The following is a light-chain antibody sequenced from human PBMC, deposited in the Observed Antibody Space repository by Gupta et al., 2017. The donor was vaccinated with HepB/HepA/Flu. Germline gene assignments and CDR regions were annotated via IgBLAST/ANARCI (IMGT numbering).Light chain of an antibody. CDR2: WAS. V-gene: IGKV4-1*01. Sequence: DIVMTQSPDSLAVSLGERATINCRSSQSVLYSSNNKNYLAWYQQKPGQPPKLLFYWASTRESGVPDRFSGSGSGTDFTLTISSLQAEDVAVYYCQQYYSTPCAFGGGTKVEIK. J-gene: IGKJ4*01. CDR3: QQYYSTPCA. CDR1: QSVLYSSNNKNY.